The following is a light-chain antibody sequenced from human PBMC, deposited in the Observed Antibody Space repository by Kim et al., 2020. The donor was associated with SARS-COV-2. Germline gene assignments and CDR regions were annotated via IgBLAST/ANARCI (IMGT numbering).Light chain of an antibody. CDR3: MQGTHLYT. CDR2: KVS. CDR1: QSLVHSNGNTY. J-gene: IGKJ2*01. Sequence: GHRASISCRSSQSLVHSNGNTYLNWFQQRPGQSPRRLIYKVSNRDSGVPDRFSGSGSGTDFTLKISRVEAEDVGVYYCMQGTHLYTFGQGTKLEI. V-gene: IGKV2-30*02.